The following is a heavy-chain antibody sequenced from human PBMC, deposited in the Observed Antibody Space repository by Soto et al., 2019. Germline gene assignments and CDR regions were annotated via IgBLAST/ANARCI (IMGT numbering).Heavy chain of an antibody. V-gene: IGHV6-1*01. D-gene: IGHD6-19*01. CDR1: GDSVSNNIAA. CDR3: AREDSSGWHDAFDI. Sequence: SETLALTCHISGDSVSNNIAALNWIRQSPSRGLEWLGRTYYRSKWYNDYAVSVKSRITINPDTSKNQFSLQLNSVTPEDTAVYYCAREDSSGWHDAFDIWGQGTMVTVSS. CDR2: TYYRSKWYN. J-gene: IGHJ3*02.